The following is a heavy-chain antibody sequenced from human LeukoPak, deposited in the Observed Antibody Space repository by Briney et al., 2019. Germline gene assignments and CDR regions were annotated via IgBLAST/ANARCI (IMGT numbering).Heavy chain of an antibody. J-gene: IGHJ4*02. V-gene: IGHV3-48*03. CDR3: ARLAYCGGDCFYWVDY. CDR1: GFTFSSYE. CDR2: ISGRSSYT. Sequence: GGSLRLSCAASGFTFSSYEMNWVRQAAGKGLEWVSYISGRSSYTNYADSVNGRFTISRDNAKKSLNLQMNSLRAEDTAVYYCARLAYCGGDCFYWVDYWGQGTLVTVSS. D-gene: IGHD2-21*02.